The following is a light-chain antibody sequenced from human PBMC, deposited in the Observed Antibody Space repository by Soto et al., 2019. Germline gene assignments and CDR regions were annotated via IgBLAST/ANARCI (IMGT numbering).Light chain of an antibody. V-gene: IGKV1-5*03. CDR2: KAS. CDR3: QQYDSSST. J-gene: IGKJ4*02. CDR1: QSISSW. Sequence: DIQMTQSPSTLSASVGDRVTITCRASQSISSWLAWYQQKPGKAPRLLIYKASSLESGVPSRFSGSGSGTEFTLTISSLQPDDSATYYCQQYDSSSTFGGGTKVDI.